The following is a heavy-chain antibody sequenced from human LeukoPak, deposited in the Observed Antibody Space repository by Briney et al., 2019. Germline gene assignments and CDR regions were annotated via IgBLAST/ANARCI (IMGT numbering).Heavy chain of an antibody. CDR3: AREVVVVPAAMQGYHDAFDI. CDR1: GGTFSSYA. Sequence: SVKVSCKASGGTFSSYAISWVRQAPGQGLEWMGGIIPIFGTANYAQKFQGRVTITADKSTSTAYMELSSLRSEDTAVYYCAREVVVVPAAMQGYHDAFDIWGQGTMVTVSS. J-gene: IGHJ3*02. CDR2: IIPIFGTA. D-gene: IGHD2-2*01. V-gene: IGHV1-69*06.